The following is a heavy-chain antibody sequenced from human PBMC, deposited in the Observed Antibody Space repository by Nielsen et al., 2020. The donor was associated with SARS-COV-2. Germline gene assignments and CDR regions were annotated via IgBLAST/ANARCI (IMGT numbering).Heavy chain of an antibody. Sequence: GGSLRLSCAASGFTFSSYAMHWVRQAPGKGLEWVAVISYDGSNKYYADSVKGRFTISRDNSKNTLYLQMNSLRAEDTAVYYCARDHLPATNFKGGMDPWGQGTLVTVSS. CDR2: ISYDGSNK. CDR1: GFTFSSYA. V-gene: IGHV3-30*04. J-gene: IGHJ5*02. CDR3: ARDHLPATNFKGGMDP. D-gene: IGHD2-2*01.